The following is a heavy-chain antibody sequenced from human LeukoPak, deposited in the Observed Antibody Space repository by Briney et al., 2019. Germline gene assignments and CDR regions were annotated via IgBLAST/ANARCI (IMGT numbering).Heavy chain of an antibody. V-gene: IGHV1-69*05. CDR1: GGTFSSYA. CDR3: ARDPPDGYNGGI. CDR2: IIPIFGTA. J-gene: IGHJ3*02. Sequence: SVKVSCKASGGTFSSYAISWVRQAPGQGLEWMGGIIPIFGTANYAQKFQGRVTITTDESTSTAYMELSSLRSDDTAVYYCARDPPDGYNGGIWGQGTMVTVSS. D-gene: IGHD5-24*01.